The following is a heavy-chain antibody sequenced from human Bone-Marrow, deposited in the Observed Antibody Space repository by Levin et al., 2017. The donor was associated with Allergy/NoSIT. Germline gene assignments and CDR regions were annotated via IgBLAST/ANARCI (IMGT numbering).Heavy chain of an antibody. CDR3: AREYSSSSGRAFDI. CDR1: GITFSTYS. J-gene: IGHJ3*02. D-gene: IGHD6-6*01. CDR2: ISSSSSTI. V-gene: IGHV3-48*02. Sequence: TGGSLRLSCAASGITFSTYSMNWVRQAPGKGLEWVSYISSSSSTIYYADSVKGRFTISRDNAKNSLYLQVNSLRDEDTAVYYCAREYSSSSGRAFDIWGQGTMVTVSS.